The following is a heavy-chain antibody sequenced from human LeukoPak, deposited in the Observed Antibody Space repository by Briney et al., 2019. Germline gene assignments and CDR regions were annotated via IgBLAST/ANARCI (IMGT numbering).Heavy chain of an antibody. Sequence: PGVSLRLSCAASGFTFSTYSMRWLRQAPGKGLQWFSSINPGCDHTFFTDSVKGRFTISRDDARNSLHLQMSSLRAEDTAVYYCARAQLSVVVLNWGPGTLVTVSS. J-gene: IGHJ4*02. CDR3: ARAQLSVVVLN. D-gene: IGHD2-21*01. CDR2: INPGCDHT. V-gene: IGHV3-21*01. CDR1: GFTFSTYS.